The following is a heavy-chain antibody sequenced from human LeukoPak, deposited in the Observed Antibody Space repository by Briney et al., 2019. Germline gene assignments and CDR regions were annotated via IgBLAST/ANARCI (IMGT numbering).Heavy chain of an antibody. Sequence: ASVKLSCKASGYTFTSYHMHCVRQAPGQPLEGMGIINPSGGSTRYAQKFQGRVTMTRDTSTSTVYMELSGLRSEDTAVYYCARSVYTRIAVTEGATNWFDPWGQGTLVTVSS. CDR3: ARSVYTRIAVTEGATNWFDP. CDR1: GYTFTSYH. D-gene: IGHD6-19*01. V-gene: IGHV1-46*01. J-gene: IGHJ5*02. CDR2: INPSGGST.